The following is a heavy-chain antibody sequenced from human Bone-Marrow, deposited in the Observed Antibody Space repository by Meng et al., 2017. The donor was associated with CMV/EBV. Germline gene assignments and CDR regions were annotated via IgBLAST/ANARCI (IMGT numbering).Heavy chain of an antibody. J-gene: IGHJ4*02. CDR1: GFTFSDYY. Sequence: VESGGGFVQPGWPLRLFCAVSGFTFSDYYMSWFRQAPGKGLECISYISGTGGDTNYADSVKGRFTISRDNAKNTLYLQMNSLRAEDTAVYYCARDRARTGFDYWGQGTLVTVSS. CDR2: ISGTGGDT. V-gene: IGHV3-11*06. D-gene: IGHD1-14*01. CDR3: ARDRARTGFDY.